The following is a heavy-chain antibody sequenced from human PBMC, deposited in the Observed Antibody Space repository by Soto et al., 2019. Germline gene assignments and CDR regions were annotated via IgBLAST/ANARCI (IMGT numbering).Heavy chain of an antibody. J-gene: IGHJ4*02. CDR2: IYNSGSS. D-gene: IGHD6-6*01. Sequence: SETLSLTCTVSGGSISSYCWSWIRQPPGKGLEWIGYIYNSGSSTYNPSFERRVTISVDTSTNQSSVKLTSVTAADTAVYYCARHRAGSRSLLCIYWAQGTQFPVSP. V-gene: IGHV4-59*08. CDR1: GGSISSYC. CDR3: ARHRAGSRSLLCIY.